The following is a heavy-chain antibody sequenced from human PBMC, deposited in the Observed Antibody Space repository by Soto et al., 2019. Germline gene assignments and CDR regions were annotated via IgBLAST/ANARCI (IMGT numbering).Heavy chain of an antibody. CDR1: GFTFDDYA. CDR3: AKDISSGVPAAEFDY. D-gene: IGHD2-2*01. J-gene: IGHJ4*02. Sequence: HPGGSLRLSCAASGFTFDDYAMHWVRQAPGKGLEWVSGISWNSGSIGYADSVKGRFTISRDNAKNSLYLQMNSLRAEDTALYYCAKDISSGVPAAEFDYWGQGTLVTVSS. V-gene: IGHV3-9*01. CDR2: ISWNSGSI.